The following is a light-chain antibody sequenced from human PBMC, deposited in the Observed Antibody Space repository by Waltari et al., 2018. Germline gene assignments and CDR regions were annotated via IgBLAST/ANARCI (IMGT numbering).Light chain of an antibody. J-gene: IGLJ2*01. CDR2: DVS. V-gene: IGLV2-23*02. CDR3: FSYAGSNSFA. CDR1: SNDIGSYNF. Sequence: QSALTQPASVSRSPGQSITVSCIGTSNDIGSYNFVSWFQQHPGRAPKLMIYDVSERPLGVSNRFSGSKSGNTASLTISGLQAEDEADYYCFSYAGSNSFAFGGGTRVTVL.